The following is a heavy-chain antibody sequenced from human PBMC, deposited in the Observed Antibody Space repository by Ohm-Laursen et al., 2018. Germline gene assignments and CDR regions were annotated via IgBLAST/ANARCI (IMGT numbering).Heavy chain of an antibody. J-gene: IGHJ6*02. CDR3: ARTFRDHYYGMDV. D-gene: IGHD3-10*01. CDR2: ISNNGGST. CDR1: GFTFSSYS. V-gene: IGHV3-64*01. Sequence: SLRLSCSASGFTFSSYSMQWVRQAPGKRLEYISSISNNGGSTYYANSVKGRFTISRDNSKNTLYLQMNSLRAEDTAVYYCARTFRDHYYGMDVWGQGTTVTVSS.